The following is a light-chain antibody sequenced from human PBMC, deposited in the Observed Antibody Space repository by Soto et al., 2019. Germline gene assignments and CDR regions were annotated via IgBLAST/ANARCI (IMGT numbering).Light chain of an antibody. CDR2: AAS. CDR3: QQGGSLPWT. CDR1: QNIKSY. V-gene: IGKV1-39*01. Sequence: DIHAALAPWSQSDPLGHSVTVTWRASQNIKSYVDWYQRKPGTAPRLLIYAASNWHSGIPATFSASGSGTDFALNISSLQADDFGTYYCQQGGSLPWTFCQGTKVDIK. J-gene: IGKJ1*01.